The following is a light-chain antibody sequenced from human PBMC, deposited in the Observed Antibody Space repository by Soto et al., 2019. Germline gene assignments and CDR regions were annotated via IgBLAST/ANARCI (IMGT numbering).Light chain of an antibody. CDR3: QQRSSWWT. J-gene: IGKJ1*01. Sequence: ETVLTQSPATLSLSPGDRGTLSCRASQSITTYLAWYQQRTGQAPKLLFYDASNRATGIPARFSASGSGTHFTLTISILQPEDSAVYYCQQRSSWWTFGQGTKVEIK. CDR2: DAS. V-gene: IGKV3-11*01. CDR1: QSITTY.